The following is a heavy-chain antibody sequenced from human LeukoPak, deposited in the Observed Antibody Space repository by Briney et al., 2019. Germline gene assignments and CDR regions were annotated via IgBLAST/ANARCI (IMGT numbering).Heavy chain of an antibody. Sequence: GGSLRLSCAASGFTFTTYWMGWVRQAPGKGLEWVANIKQDGSERYYGDSVKGRFTISRDNAKNSLSLQMNSLRAEDTAVYYCARPLMYYYGSETYFWFDPWGQGTLVTVSS. CDR1: GFTFTTYW. J-gene: IGHJ5*02. V-gene: IGHV3-7*01. CDR2: IKQDGSER. CDR3: ARPLMYYYGSETYFWFDP. D-gene: IGHD3-10*01.